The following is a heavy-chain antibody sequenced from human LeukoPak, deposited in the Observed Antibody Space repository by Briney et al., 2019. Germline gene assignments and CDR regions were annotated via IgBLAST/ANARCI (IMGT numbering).Heavy chain of an antibody. CDR2: IYYSGST. V-gene: IGHV4-39*01. J-gene: IGHJ6*02. Sequence: PSETLSLTCTVSGGSISSSSYYWGWIRQPPGKGLEWIGSIYYSGSTYYNPSLKSRVTISVDTSKNQFSLKLSSVTAADTAVYYCASLPVVITIFGVVTPYGMDVWGQGTTVTVSS. CDR1: GGSISSSSYY. D-gene: IGHD3-3*01. CDR3: ASLPVVITIFGVVTPYGMDV.